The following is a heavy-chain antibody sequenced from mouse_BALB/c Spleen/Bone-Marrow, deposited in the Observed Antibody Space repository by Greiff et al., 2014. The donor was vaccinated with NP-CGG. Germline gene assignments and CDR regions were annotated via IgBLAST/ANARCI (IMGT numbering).Heavy chain of an antibody. CDR2: IDPANGNT. CDR3: ANYDYGWYFDV. D-gene: IGHD2-4*01. V-gene: IGHV14-3*02. J-gene: IGHJ1*01. Sequence: DVQLVESGAELVKPGASVKLSCTASGFNIKDTYMHWVKQRPEQGLEWIGRIDPANGNTKYDPKFQGKATMTADTSSNTAYLQLSSLTSEDTAVYYCANYDYGWYFDVWGAGTTVTVSS. CDR1: GFNIKDTY.